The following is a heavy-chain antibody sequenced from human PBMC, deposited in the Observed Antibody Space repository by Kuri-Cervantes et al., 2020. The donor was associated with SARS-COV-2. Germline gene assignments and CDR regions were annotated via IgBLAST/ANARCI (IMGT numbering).Heavy chain of an antibody. J-gene: IGHJ6*02. CDR3: AREPSGDGDYYYYYGMDV. V-gene: IGHV3-30-3*01. CDR1: GFTVSSYA. D-gene: IGHD3-10*01. Sequence: GGSLRLSCAASGFTVSSYAMHWVRQAPGKGLEWVAVISYDGSNKYYADSVKGRFTNSRDNSKNTLYLQMNSLRAEDTAVYYCAREPSGDGDYYYYYGMDVWGQGTTVTVSS. CDR2: ISYDGSNK.